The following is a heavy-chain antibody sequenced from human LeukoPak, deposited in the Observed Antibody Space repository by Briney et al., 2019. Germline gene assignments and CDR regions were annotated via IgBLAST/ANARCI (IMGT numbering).Heavy chain of an antibody. CDR2: IKKDGSER. V-gene: IGHV3-7*01. CDR3: ARDLAGPPQEAFDI. J-gene: IGHJ3*02. Sequence: GGSLRLSCAASGFAFSSYWMNWVRQAPGKGLEWVANIKKDGSERYYVDSVKGRFTISRDNTKKSLYLQMNTLRAEDTAVYYCARDLAGPPQEAFDIWGQGTMVTVSS. CDR1: GFAFSSYW.